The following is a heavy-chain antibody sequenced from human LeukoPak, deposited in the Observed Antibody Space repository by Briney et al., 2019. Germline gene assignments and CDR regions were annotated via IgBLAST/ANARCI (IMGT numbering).Heavy chain of an antibody. Sequence: GGSLRLSCAASGFTFSSYWMSWVRQAPGKGLEWVANIKQDGSEKYYVDSVKGRFTISRDNAKNSLYLQMNSLRAEDTAVYYXXXXESSSSGYYFDYWGQGTLVTVSS. J-gene: IGHJ4*02. CDR2: IKQDGSEK. CDR3: XXXESSSSGYYFDY. D-gene: IGHD6-6*01. CDR1: GFTFSSYW. V-gene: IGHV3-7*01.